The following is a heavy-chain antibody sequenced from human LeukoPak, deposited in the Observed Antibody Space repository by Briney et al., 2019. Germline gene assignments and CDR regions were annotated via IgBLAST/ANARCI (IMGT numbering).Heavy chain of an antibody. CDR1: GGSISSSNW. CDR3: ASPQSDYGGNSALYY. Sequence: SGTLSLTCAVSGGSISSSNWWSWVRQPPGKGLEWIGEIYHSGSTNYNPSLKSRVTISVDKSKNQFSLKLSSVTAADTAVYYCASPQSDYGGNSALYYWGQGTLVTVSS. CDR2: IYHSGST. V-gene: IGHV4-4*02. D-gene: IGHD4-23*01. J-gene: IGHJ4*02.